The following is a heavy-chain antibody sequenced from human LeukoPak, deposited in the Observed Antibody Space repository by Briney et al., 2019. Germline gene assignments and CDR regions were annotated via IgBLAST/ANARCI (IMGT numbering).Heavy chain of an antibody. V-gene: IGHV4-31*03. D-gene: IGHD5-18*01. J-gene: IGHJ4*02. CDR1: GFTFSNFWM. CDR3: AREDTATIDY. Sequence: LRLSCTASGFTFSNFWMGWVRQAPGKGLEWIGYIYYSGSTYYNPSLKSRVTISVDTSKNQFSLKLSSVTAADTAVYYCAREDTATIDYWGQGTLVTVSS. CDR2: IYYSGST.